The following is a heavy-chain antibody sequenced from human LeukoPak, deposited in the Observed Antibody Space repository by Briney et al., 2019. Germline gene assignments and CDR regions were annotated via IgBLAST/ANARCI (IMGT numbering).Heavy chain of an antibody. Sequence: GGSLRLSCAASGFTFGSYDVSWVRQAPGKGLEWVSAISGNGHSTYYVDSVKGRFTISRDNSRNTLYLQMNSLRAEDTAVYYCALYCSGGSCYSMGGAFDIWGQGTMVTVSS. CDR3: ALYCSGGSCYSMGGAFDI. CDR1: GFTFGSYD. V-gene: IGHV3-23*01. CDR2: ISGNGHST. J-gene: IGHJ3*02. D-gene: IGHD2-15*01.